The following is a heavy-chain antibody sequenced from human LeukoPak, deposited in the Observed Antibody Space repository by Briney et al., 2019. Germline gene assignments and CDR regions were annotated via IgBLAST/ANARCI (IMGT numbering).Heavy chain of an antibody. V-gene: IGHV3-66*01. CDR3: ARDSCSGGSCYSRGWYFDL. CDR1: VFTLSSNY. D-gene: IGHD2-15*01. CDR2: IYSGGST. Sequence: GGSLRLSCAASVFTLSSNYMSWVPQARGKGREGGSDIYSGGSTYYADSVKGRFTISRDNSKNTLYLQMNSLRAEDTAVYYCARDSCSGGSCYSRGWYFDLWGRGTLVTVSS. J-gene: IGHJ2*01.